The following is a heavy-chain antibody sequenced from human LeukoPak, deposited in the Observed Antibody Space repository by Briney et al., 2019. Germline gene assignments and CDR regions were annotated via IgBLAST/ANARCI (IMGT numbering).Heavy chain of an antibody. J-gene: IGHJ4*02. CDR2: INHSGST. V-gene: IGHV4-34*01. CDR3: ARVGAEPAFDY. Sequence: NPSGTLSLTCAVYGGSFSGYYWSWIRQPPGKGLEWIGEINHSGSTNYNPSLKSRVTISVDTSKNQFSLKLSSVTAADTAVYYCARVGAEPAFDYWGQGTLVTVSS. CDR1: GGSFSGYY.